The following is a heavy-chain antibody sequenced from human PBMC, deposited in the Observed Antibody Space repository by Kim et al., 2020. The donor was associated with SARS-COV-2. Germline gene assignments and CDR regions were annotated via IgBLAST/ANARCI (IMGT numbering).Heavy chain of an antibody. D-gene: IGHD3-9*01. CDR3: AKGGLGNPYYYYYYMDV. V-gene: IGHV3-23*01. Sequence: GGSLRLSCAASGFTFSSYAMSWVRQAPGKGLEWVSAISGSGGSTYYADSVKGRFTISRDNSKNTLYLQMNSLRAEDTAVYYCAKGGLGNPYYYYYYMDVWGKGTTVTVSS. J-gene: IGHJ6*03. CDR1: GFTFSSYA. CDR2: ISGSGGST.